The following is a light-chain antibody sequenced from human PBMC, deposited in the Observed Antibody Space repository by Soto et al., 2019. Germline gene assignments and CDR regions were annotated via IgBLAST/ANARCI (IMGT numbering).Light chain of an antibody. Sequence: QCLLSQPRSVSGSPGQSVTISCTGTSSDVGGYNYVSWYQQHPGKAPKLMIYDVSKRPSGVPDRFSGSKSGNTASLTISGLQAEDEADYYCCSYAGSYVFGTGTKVTVL. J-gene: IGLJ1*01. CDR3: CSYAGSYV. CDR2: DVS. CDR1: SSDVGGYNY. V-gene: IGLV2-11*01.